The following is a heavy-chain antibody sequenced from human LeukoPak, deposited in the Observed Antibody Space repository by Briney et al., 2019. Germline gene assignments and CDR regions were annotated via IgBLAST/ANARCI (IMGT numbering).Heavy chain of an antibody. J-gene: IGHJ3*02. CDR2: IYSGSTT. D-gene: IGHD3-22*01. CDR1: GFTFSDYG. V-gene: IGHV3-NL1*01. Sequence: PGGSLRLSCAASGFTFSDYGMHWVRQAPGKGLEWVSVIYSGSTTYYADSVKGRFTISRDNSKNTLYLQMNSLRAEDTAVYYCATANYDSSGYSATDAFDIWGQGTMVTVSS. CDR3: ATANYDSSGYSATDAFDI.